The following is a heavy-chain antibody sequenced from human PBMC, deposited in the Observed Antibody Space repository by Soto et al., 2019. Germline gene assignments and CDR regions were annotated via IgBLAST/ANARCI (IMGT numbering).Heavy chain of an antibody. Sequence: EVQLLESGGGLVQPGGSLRLSCAASGFTFSSYAMSWVRQASGKGLEWVSAISGSGGSTYYADSVKGRFTISRDNSKNTLYLQMNSLRAEDTAVYYCAKYSYYDILAGYSDYFDYWGQGTLVTVSS. J-gene: IGHJ4*02. V-gene: IGHV3-23*01. CDR1: GFTFSSYA. CDR3: AKYSYYDILAGYSDYFDY. D-gene: IGHD3-9*01. CDR2: ISGSGGST.